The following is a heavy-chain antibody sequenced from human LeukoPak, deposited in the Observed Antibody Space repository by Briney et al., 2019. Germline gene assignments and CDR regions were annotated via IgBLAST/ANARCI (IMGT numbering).Heavy chain of an antibody. D-gene: IGHD1-26*01. V-gene: IGHV1-8*01. J-gene: IGHJ4*02. Sequence: GASVKVSCKASGYTFTSYDINWVRQATGQGLEWMGWMNPNSGNTGYGQKFQGRVTMTRNTSISTAYMELSSLRSEDTAVYYCARGLRELLLGEFDYWGQGTLVTVSS. CDR1: GYTFTSYD. CDR2: MNPNSGNT. CDR3: ARGLRELLLGEFDY.